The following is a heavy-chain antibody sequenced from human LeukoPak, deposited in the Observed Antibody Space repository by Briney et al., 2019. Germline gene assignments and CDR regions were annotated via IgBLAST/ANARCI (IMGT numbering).Heavy chain of an antibody. J-gene: IGHJ4*02. CDR2: INHSGST. CDR3: AXXXXXXXXIVGATNQANPLDY. D-gene: IGHD1-26*01. Sequence: SETLSLTCAVYGGSFSGYYWSWIRQPPGKGLEWIGEINHSGSTNYNPSLKSRVTISVDTSKNQFSLKVSSVTAADTAVYYCAXXXXXXXXIVGATNQANPLDYWGQGTLVTVSS. V-gene: IGHV4-34*01. CDR1: GGSFSGYY.